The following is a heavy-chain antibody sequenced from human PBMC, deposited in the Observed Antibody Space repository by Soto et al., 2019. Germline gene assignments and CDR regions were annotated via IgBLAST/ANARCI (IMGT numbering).Heavy chain of an antibody. CDR3: ARDGYNYGSFDY. CDR1: GGSFGGYY. CDR2: INHSGKI. Sequence: QVQLEQWGTGLLKPSETLSLTCAVYGGSFGGYYWSWIRQTPGKGLEWIGEINHSGKINYNPSLRSRVTLSVDTSNNQASLKLSSMTAADTAVYYCARDGYNYGSFDYWGQGTLVTVSS. V-gene: IGHV4-34*01. J-gene: IGHJ4*02. D-gene: IGHD5-18*01.